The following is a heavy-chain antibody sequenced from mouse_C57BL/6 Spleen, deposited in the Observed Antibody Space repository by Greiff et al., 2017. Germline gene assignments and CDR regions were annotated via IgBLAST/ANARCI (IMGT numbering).Heavy chain of an antibody. Sequence: VQLQQSGPELVKPGASVKISCKASGYSFTSYYIHWVKQRPGQGLEWIGWIYPGSGNTKYNEKFKGKATLTADTSSSTAYMQLSSLTSEDSAVYYCAMDGNTWFAYWGQGTLVTVSA. V-gene: IGHV1-66*01. CDR3: AMDGNTWFAY. J-gene: IGHJ3*01. CDR2: IYPGSGNT. CDR1: GYSFTSYY. D-gene: IGHD2-1*01.